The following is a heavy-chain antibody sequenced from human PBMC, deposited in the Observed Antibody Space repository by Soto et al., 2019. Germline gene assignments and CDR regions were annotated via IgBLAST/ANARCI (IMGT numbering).Heavy chain of an antibody. J-gene: IGHJ4*02. CDR2: ISGSGGGT. CDR1: GFTFISYA. D-gene: IGHD3-22*01. V-gene: IGHV3-23*01. Sequence: GGSLRLSCAASGFTFISYAMSWVRQAPGKGLEWVSAISGSGGGTYYADSVKGRFTISRDNSKNTLYLQMNSLRAEDTAVYYCAKTYYYDRGGYYNWGQGTLVTVSS. CDR3: AKTYYYDRGGYYN.